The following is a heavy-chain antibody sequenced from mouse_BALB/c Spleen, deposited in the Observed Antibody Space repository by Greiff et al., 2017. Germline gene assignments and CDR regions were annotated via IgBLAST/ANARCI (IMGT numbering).Heavy chain of an antibody. CDR2: IWRGGST. Sequence: VKLQESGPSLVQPSQSLSITCTVSGFSLTSYGVHWVRQSPGKGLEWLGVIWRGGSTDYNAAFMSRLSITKDNSKSQVFFKMNSLQADDTAIYYCAKNIVAPPYAMDYWGQGTSVTVSS. CDR1: GFSLTSYG. D-gene: IGHD1-1*01. J-gene: IGHJ4*01. V-gene: IGHV2-5-1*01. CDR3: AKNIVAPPYAMDY.